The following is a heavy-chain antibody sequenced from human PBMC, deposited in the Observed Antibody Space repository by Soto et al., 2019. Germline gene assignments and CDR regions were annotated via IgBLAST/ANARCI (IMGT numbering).Heavy chain of an antibody. J-gene: IGHJ6*02. CDR2: ISYDGSNK. CDR1: GFTFSSYG. CDR3: AKDVVVGATTGLGDYYYYYGMDV. V-gene: IGHV3-30*18. D-gene: IGHD1-26*01. Sequence: GGSLRLSCAASGFTFSSYGVHWVRQAPGKGLEWVAVISYDGSNKYYADSVKGRFTISRDNSKNTLYLQMNSLRAEDTAVFYCAKDVVVGATTGLGDYYYYYGMDVWGQGTTVTVSS.